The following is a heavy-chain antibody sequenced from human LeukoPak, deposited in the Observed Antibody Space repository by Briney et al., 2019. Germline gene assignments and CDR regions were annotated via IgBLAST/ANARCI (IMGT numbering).Heavy chain of an antibody. CDR2: IYWDDDN. V-gene: IGHV2-5*02. D-gene: IGHD3-10*01. Sequence: SGPTLVNPTQTLTLTCTFSGFSLTTRGVGVGWIRQPPGKAPEWLALIYWDDDNHFSPSLKSRLTVTKDTSKNQVVLTMTNMDPVDTATYYCAHLSYYYGSGSYYKPPYFDYWGQGTLVTVSS. CDR1: GFSLTTRGVG. CDR3: AHLSYYYGSGSYYKPPYFDY. J-gene: IGHJ4*02.